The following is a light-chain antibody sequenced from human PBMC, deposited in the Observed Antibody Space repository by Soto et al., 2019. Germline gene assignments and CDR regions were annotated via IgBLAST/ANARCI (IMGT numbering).Light chain of an antibody. Sequence: DIQMTQSPSTLSASIGDRIIITCRASQSINTWLAWYQQKPGEAPKLLIYDGSTLARGVPSRFSGSGSETEFTLTIRRLQPDDFATFCCQQYQTVSRTFGQGTKGEV. CDR2: DGS. J-gene: IGKJ1*01. CDR1: QSINTW. V-gene: IGKV1-5*03. CDR3: QQYQTVSRT.